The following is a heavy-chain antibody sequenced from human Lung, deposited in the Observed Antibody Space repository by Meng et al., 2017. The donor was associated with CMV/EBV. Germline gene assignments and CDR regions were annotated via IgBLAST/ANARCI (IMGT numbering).Heavy chain of an antibody. J-gene: IGHJ4*02. V-gene: IGHV4-34*01. CDR1: GGSFSEYD. Sequence: SXTLSLTCAVYGGSFSEYDWSWIRQSPGKGLEWIGEINHSGNTTYNPSLKSRATISIDASKRQVALKLYAVTAADTAVYYCARRSPNWGLDDWGTGTLVTVSS. CDR3: ARRSPNWGLDD. D-gene: IGHD7-27*01. CDR2: INHSGNT.